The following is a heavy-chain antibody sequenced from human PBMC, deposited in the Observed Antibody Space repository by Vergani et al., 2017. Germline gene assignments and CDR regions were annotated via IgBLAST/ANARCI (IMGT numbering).Heavy chain of an antibody. CDR2: IIPVLGKT. D-gene: IGHD2-21*02. J-gene: IGHJ6*02. Sequence: QVQLVHSGAEVKKPGSSVKVSCKASGATFRSNTISWVRQVPGQGLEWMGRIIPVLGKTKYAQDFQGRLTITADTSTSTAYMELNSLRSQDTAVYYCARDPRGYGGDPEVYYYVMYVWGQGTTVTVSS. V-gene: IGHV1-69*08. CDR1: GATFRSNT. CDR3: ARDPRGYGGDPEVYYYVMYV.